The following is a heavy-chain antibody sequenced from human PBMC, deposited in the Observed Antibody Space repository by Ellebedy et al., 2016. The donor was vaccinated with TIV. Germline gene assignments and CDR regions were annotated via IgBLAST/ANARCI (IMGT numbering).Heavy chain of an antibody. V-gene: IGHV3-23*01. Sequence: GESLKISCAASGFTFSSYAMSWVRQAPGKGLEWVSTISSTGSRTYYADSVEGRFIISRDNSKKTLYLQMNSLRAEDTAVYYCAKGRGEGSDSSTPRYFFDYWGLGTLVTVSS. CDR2: ISSTGSRT. D-gene: IGHD2-2*01. CDR1: GFTFSSYA. CDR3: AKGRGEGSDSSTPRYFFDY. J-gene: IGHJ4*02.